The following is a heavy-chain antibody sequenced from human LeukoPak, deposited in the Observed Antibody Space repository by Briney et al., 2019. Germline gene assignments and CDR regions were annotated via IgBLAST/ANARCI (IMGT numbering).Heavy chain of an antibody. CDR3: AKDSYSKGDY. J-gene: IGHJ4*02. V-gene: IGHV3-7*01. CDR2: IKNDGTVK. D-gene: IGHD5-18*01. CDR1: GCTFSYHW. Sequence: GGSLRLSCAASGCTFSYHWMTWVRQAPGKGLEWVGNIKNDGTVKNYVDSVKGRFTISRDNAKNSLYLQMNSLRAEDTGVYYCAKDSYSKGDYWGQGVLVTVSS.